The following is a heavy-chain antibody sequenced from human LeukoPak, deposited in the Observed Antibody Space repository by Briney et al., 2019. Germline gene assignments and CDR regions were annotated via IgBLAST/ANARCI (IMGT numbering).Heavy chain of an antibody. CDR3: VTIAAAGGGWFDP. D-gene: IGHD6-13*01. CDR1: GGSISSSSYY. J-gene: IGHJ5*02. CDR2: IYYSGST. Sequence: PSETLSLTCTVSGGSISSSSYYWGWVRQPPGKGLEWIGSIYYSGSTYYNPSLKSRVTISVDTSKNQFSLKLSSVTAADTAVYYCVTIAAAGGGWFDPWGQGTLVTVSS. V-gene: IGHV4-39*01.